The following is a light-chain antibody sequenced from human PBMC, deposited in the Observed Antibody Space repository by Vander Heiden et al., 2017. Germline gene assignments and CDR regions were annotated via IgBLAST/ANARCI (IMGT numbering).Light chain of an antibody. Sequence: AQKVTISCSGTSSNIGNSYVSWYQQVPGTAPKLLIFENAQRPSGIPDRLSASKSGSSASLDITGLQTGDEADYCCATWDSSLGAQVFGGGTTLAVL. CDR2: ENA. V-gene: IGLV1-51*02. CDR3: ATWDSSLGAQV. CDR1: SSNIGNSY. J-gene: IGLJ2*01.